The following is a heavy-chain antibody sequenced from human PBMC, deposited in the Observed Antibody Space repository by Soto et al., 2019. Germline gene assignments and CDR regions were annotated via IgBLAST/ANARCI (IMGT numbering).Heavy chain of an antibody. CDR2: IIPIFGTA. V-gene: IGHV1-69*01. J-gene: IGHJ6*02. CDR1: GGTFSSYA. CDR3: ARVRWQYYYYYYGMDV. D-gene: IGHD3-3*01. Sequence: GAPVKVSCQASGGTFSSYAFSWGRQAPGQGLEWMGGIIPIFGTANYAQKFQGRVTITADESTSTAYMELSSLGSEDTAVYYCARVRWQYYYYYYGMDVWGQGTTVTVS.